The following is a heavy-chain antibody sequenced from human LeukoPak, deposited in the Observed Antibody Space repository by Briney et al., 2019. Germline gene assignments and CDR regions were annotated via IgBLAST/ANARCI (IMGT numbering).Heavy chain of an antibody. V-gene: IGHV4-39*01. CDR2: IYYSGST. Sequence: SETLSLTCIVSGGSISSSSYYWDWIRQPPGKGLEWIGSIYYSGSTYYNPSLKSRVTISVDTSKNQFSLNLYSVTAADTAVFYCARSYYYDYRQIDYWGQGTLVTVSS. D-gene: IGHD3-22*01. CDR1: GGSISSSSYY. CDR3: ARSYYYDYRQIDY. J-gene: IGHJ4*02.